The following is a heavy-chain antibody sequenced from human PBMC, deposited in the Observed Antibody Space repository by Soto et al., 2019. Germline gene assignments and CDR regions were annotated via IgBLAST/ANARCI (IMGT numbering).Heavy chain of an antibody. Sequence: EVQLLESGGGLVQPGGSLRLSCAASGFTFSSYAMSWVRQAPGKGLEWVSAISGSGGSTNYADSVKGRFTISRDNSKNTLYLQMNSLRDEDTAVYYCAKDLGTARDYYYGMDVWGQGTTVTVSS. J-gene: IGHJ6*02. CDR1: GFTFSSYA. CDR2: ISGSGGST. CDR3: AKDLGTARDYYYGMDV. V-gene: IGHV3-23*01. D-gene: IGHD5-18*01.